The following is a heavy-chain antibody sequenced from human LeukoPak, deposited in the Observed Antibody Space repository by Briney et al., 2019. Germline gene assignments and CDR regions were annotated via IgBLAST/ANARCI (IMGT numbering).Heavy chain of an antibody. Sequence: SETLSLTCGVSGGSISSGGFSWSWIRQPPGKGLEWIGYIYHSGSTNYNPSLKSRVTISVDTSKNQFSLKLSSVTAADTAVYYCARAPKYYDSSGYSVEDYWGQGTLVTVSS. CDR1: GGSISSGGFS. J-gene: IGHJ4*02. D-gene: IGHD3-22*01. CDR2: IYHSGST. V-gene: IGHV4-30-2*01. CDR3: ARAPKYYDSSGYSVEDY.